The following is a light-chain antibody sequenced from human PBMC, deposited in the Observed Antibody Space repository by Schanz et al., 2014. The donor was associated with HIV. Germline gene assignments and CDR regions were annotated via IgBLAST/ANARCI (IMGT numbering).Light chain of an antibody. V-gene: IGKV1-39*01. CDR3: QQSYITLLT. J-gene: IGKJ4*01. CDR2: TAS. Sequence: DIQMTQSPSSLSASVGDRVTITCRASQSISTYLNWYQQKPGKAPKLLIFTASSLQGGVPSRFSGGGSGTXFTLTISSLQPEDFATYYCQQSYITLLTFGGGTKVEIK. CDR1: QSISTY.